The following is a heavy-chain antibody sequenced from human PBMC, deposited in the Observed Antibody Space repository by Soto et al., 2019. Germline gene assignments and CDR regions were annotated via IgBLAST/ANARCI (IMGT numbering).Heavy chain of an antibody. Sequence: QVQLLQSGVEVKKPGASVKVSCKASGYTFISHGISWGRQAPGQGLEWMGWIRGKNGNTNDAQKLQGRVTLTTDTSNTSAYMALMGLSSHDTAVYYSDRWATSIVVVTDYSMDVWGQGTTVTVSS. D-gene: IGHD2-15*01. CDR3: DRWATSIVVVTDYSMDV. CDR1: GYTFISHG. CDR2: IRGKNGNT. V-gene: IGHV1-18*04. J-gene: IGHJ6*02.